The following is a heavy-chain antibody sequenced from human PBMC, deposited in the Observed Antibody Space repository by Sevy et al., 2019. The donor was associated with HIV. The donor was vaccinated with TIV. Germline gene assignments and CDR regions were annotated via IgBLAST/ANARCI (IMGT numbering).Heavy chain of an antibody. CDR2: ISGSGGST. V-gene: IGHV3-23*01. CDR1: GFTFSSYA. D-gene: IGHD3-10*01. CDR3: AKLRYGSEDAFDI. J-gene: IGHJ3*02. Sequence: GGSLRLSCTASGFTFSSYAMSWVRQAPGKGLEWVSAISGSGGSTYYADSVKGRFTISRDNSKNTLYLQMNSLRAEDTAVYYCAKLRYGSEDAFDIWGQGTMVTVSS.